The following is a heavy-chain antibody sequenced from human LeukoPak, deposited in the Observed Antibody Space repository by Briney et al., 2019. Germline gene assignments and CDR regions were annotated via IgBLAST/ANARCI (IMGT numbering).Heavy chain of an antibody. Sequence: GGSLRLSCAASGFTFSSYAMHWVRQAPGKGLEWVAVISYDGSNKYYADSVKGRFTISRDNSKNTLYLQMNSLRAEDTAVYYCARGGYYYGSGSSPHFDYWGQGTLVTVSS. CDR1: GFTFSSYA. D-gene: IGHD3-10*01. CDR2: ISYDGSNK. V-gene: IGHV3-30*04. J-gene: IGHJ4*02. CDR3: ARGGYYYGSGSSPHFDY.